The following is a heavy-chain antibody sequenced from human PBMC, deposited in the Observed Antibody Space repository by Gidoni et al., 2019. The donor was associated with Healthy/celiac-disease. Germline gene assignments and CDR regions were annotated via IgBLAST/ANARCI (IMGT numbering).Heavy chain of an antibody. D-gene: IGHD3-22*01. V-gene: IGHV4-31*03. CDR2: IYYSGST. Sequence: QVQLQESGPGLVKPSQTLSPTCTVSGGSISRGGYYWRWIRQHPGKGLAWIGYIYYSGSTYYNPSLKGRVTISVDTSKNQFSLKLSSVTAADTAVYYCARGVTKQVVVITHFDYWGQGTLVTVSS. J-gene: IGHJ4*02. CDR3: ARGVTKQVVVITHFDY. CDR1: GGSISRGGYY.